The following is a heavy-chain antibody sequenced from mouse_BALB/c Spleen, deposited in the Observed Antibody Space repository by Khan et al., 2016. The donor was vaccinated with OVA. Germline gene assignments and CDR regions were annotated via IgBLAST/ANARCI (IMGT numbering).Heavy chain of an antibody. CDR1: GFTFSSYS. CDR2: ISSGGDYT. J-gene: IGHJ3*01. CDR3: ASHLTGSFAY. Sequence: EVELVESGGDLVKPGGSLKFSCAASGFTFSSYSMSWVRQTPDKRLEWVATISSGGDYTYYSDNVKGRFTISRDNATNTLYLQMSSLKSEDTAMYYGASHLTGSFAYWGQGTLVTVSA. D-gene: IGHD4-1*01. V-gene: IGHV5-6*01.